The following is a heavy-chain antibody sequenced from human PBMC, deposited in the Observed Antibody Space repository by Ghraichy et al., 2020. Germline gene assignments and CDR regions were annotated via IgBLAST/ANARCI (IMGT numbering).Heavy chain of an antibody. Sequence: GGSLRLSCAASGFAFSSYAMTWVRQAPGKGLEWVSGISGTGGSTFYADSVKGRFIIFRDNSKNTLFLQMNSLRAEDTAVYYCARQLPGIGVVVAAGYFDYWGQGTLVTVSS. CDR2: ISGTGGST. D-gene: IGHD2-15*01. V-gene: IGHV3-23*01. J-gene: IGHJ4*02. CDR1: GFAFSSYA. CDR3: ARQLPGIGVVVAAGYFDY.